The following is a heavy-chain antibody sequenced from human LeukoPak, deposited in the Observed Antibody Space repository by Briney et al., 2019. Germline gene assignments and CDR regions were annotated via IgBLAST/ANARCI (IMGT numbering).Heavy chain of an antibody. CDR2: INPNSGGT. D-gene: IGHD3-3*01. Sequence: ASVKVSCEASGYTFTGYYMHWVRQAPGQGLEWMGRINPNSGGTNYAQKFQGRVTMTRDTSISAAYMELSRLRSDDTAVYYCARDRGITIFGVVMDCDYWGQGTLVTVSS. CDR1: GYTFTGYY. V-gene: IGHV1-2*06. CDR3: ARDRGITIFGVVMDCDY. J-gene: IGHJ4*02.